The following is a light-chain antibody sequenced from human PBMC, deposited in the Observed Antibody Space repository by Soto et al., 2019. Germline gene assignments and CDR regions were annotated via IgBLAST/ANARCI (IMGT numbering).Light chain of an antibody. V-gene: IGKV3-11*01. Sequence: EIVLTQSPATLSLSPGERATLSCRASQSVSSYLAWYQQKPGQAPRLLIYDASNRATGIPARFSGSGSGTDVTLPISSREPEDFAVYYCQQRSNWPRNTFGQGTKLEIK. CDR3: QQRSNWPRNT. CDR1: QSVSSY. J-gene: IGKJ2*01. CDR2: DAS.